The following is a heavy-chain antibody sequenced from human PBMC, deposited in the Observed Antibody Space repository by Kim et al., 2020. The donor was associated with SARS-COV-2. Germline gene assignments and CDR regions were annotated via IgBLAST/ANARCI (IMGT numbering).Heavy chain of an antibody. J-gene: IGHJ4*02. CDR2: ISYDGSNK. CDR1: GFTFSSYG. CDR3: AKDLQGYYDILTGYYKLFPGGFDY. Sequence: GGSLRLSCAASGFTFSSYGMHWVRQAPGKGLEWVAVISYDGSNKYYADSVKGRFTISRDNSKNTLYLQMNSLRAEDTAVYYCAKDLQGYYDILTGYYKLFPGGFDYWGQGTLVTVSS. V-gene: IGHV3-30*18. D-gene: IGHD3-9*01.